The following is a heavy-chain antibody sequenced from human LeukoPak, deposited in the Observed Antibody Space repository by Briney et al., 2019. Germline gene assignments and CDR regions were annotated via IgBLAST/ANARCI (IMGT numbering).Heavy chain of an antibody. CDR3: AGAREFSSSSGRAYYFDF. CDR1: GGSISSYF. J-gene: IGHJ4*02. D-gene: IGHD6-6*01. V-gene: IGHV4-59*01. Sequence: SETLSLTCTVSGGSISSYFWIWIRQPPGKGLEWIGYIYYSGNTNSNPSLRSRVTISVDTSKNQFSLKLRSVTAADTAVYYCAGAREFSSSSGRAYYFDFWGQGTLVTVSS. CDR2: IYYSGNT.